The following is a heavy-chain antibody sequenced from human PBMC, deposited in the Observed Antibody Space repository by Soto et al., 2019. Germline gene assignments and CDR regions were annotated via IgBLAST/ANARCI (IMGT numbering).Heavy chain of an antibody. V-gene: IGHV4-34*01. CDR3: ARAGRTLVTCYSLEG. CDR1: GGSFSGYY. CDR2: INHSGTI. D-gene: IGHD2-21*02. Sequence: SETLSLTCAVYGGSFSGYYWTWIRQPPGKGLEWIGEINHSGTINFNPSLKSRLTISLDTSKKHFSLKLSSVTDADTAAYYCARAGRTLVTCYSLEGWGQGTTVTVSS. J-gene: IGHJ6*02.